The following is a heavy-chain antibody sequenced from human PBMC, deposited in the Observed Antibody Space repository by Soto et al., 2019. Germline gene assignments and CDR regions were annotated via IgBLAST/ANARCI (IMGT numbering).Heavy chain of an antibody. CDR3: ARSPFMITFGGSQYYYYAMDV. CDR2: ISYDGSNK. J-gene: IGHJ6*02. Sequence: GGSLRLSCAASGFTFSSYAMHWVRQAPGKGLEWVAVISYDGSNKYYADSVKGRFTISRDNSKNTLYLQMNSLRAEDTAVFFCARSPFMITFGGSQYYYYAMDVWGQGTTVTVSS. V-gene: IGHV3-30*01. D-gene: IGHD3-16*01. CDR1: GFTFSSYA.